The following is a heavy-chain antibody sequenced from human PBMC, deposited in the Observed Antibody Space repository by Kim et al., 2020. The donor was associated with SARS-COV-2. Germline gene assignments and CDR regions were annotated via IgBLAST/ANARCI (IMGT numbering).Heavy chain of an antibody. CDR2: IYSGGST. CDR3: ARVILWFGELLSYAFDI. J-gene: IGHJ3*02. CDR1: GFTVSSNY. Sequence: GGSLRLSCAASGFTVSSNYMSWVRQAPGKGLEWVSVIYSGGSTYYADSMKGRFTISRDNSKNTLYLQMNSLRAEDTAVYYCARVILWFGELLSYAFDIWGQGTMVTVSS. D-gene: IGHD3-10*01. V-gene: IGHV3-53*01.